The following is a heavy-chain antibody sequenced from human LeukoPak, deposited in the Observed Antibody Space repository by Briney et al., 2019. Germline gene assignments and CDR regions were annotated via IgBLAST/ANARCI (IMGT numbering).Heavy chain of an antibody. CDR1: GFTFSNYW. V-gene: IGHV3-7*01. CDR3: ARSGSENWLLLHYYYYMDV. Sequence: PGGSLRLSCAASGFTFSNYWMTWVRQAPGKGLEWVASIRDDGSAKYYMDSVKGRFTISRDDAKNSLSLQMRYMRVDDTATYYCARSGSENWLLLHYYYYMDVWGKGTTVTVSS. CDR2: IRDDGSAK. J-gene: IGHJ6*03. D-gene: IGHD3-22*01.